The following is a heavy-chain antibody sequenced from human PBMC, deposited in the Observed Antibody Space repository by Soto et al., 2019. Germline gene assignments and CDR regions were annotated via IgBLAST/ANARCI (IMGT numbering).Heavy chain of an antibody. CDR2: IKSDGSST. CDR1: GFTFNAYW. J-gene: IGHJ4*02. CDR3: VRELVRSTALDF. Sequence: GGSLRLSCAASGFTFNAYWMHWVRQAPGKGLMWVSRIKSDGSSTSYADSVTGRFTISRDNAKNTLHLQMNSLRADDTAVYYCVRELVRSTALDFWGQGTLVTVSS. D-gene: IGHD2-8*02. V-gene: IGHV3-74*01.